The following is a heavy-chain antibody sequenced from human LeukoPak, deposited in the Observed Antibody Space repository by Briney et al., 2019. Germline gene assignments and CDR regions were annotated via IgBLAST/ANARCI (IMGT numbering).Heavy chain of an antibody. CDR3: AIDRITMVRGDGMDV. CDR2: ISSSGRTI. Sequence: GGSLRLSCAASGFTFSSYEMNRVRQDPGNGLEGVSYISSSGRTIYYAASVKGRFPISRDNAKNSLYLQMNSLRAEDTAVYYCAIDRITMVRGDGMDVWGKGTTVTVSS. V-gene: IGHV3-48*03. CDR1: GFTFSSYE. J-gene: IGHJ6*04. D-gene: IGHD3-10*01.